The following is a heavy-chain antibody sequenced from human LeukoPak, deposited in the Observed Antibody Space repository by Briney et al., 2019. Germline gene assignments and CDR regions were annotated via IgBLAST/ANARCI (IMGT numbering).Heavy chain of an antibody. Sequence: GSSVKVSCKASGCTFSSYAINWVRQAPGQGLEWMGGIIPVFCTANYAQNFQGRVTITADDSTSTAYMEVSSLRSEDTAVYYCAIVFGPRSYYYYMDVWGKGTTVSVSS. J-gene: IGHJ6*03. CDR2: IIPVFCTA. CDR1: GCTFSSYA. CDR3: AIVFGPRSYYYYMDV. D-gene: IGHD3-10*02. V-gene: IGHV1-69*13.